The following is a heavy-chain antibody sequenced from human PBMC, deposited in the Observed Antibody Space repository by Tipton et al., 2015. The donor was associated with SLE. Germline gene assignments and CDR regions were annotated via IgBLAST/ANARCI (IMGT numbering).Heavy chain of an antibody. Sequence: TLSLTCTVSGGSLSSYYWSWIRQPAGGGLEWIGRIYTNENTNYNPSLKNRVTMSIDTSKNEVYLKLSSVTAADTAMYYCARELWFGDRGDYWGQGTLVTVSS. CDR1: GGSLSSYY. D-gene: IGHD3-10*01. CDR2: IYTNENT. J-gene: IGHJ4*02. CDR3: ARELWFGDRGDY. V-gene: IGHV4-4*07.